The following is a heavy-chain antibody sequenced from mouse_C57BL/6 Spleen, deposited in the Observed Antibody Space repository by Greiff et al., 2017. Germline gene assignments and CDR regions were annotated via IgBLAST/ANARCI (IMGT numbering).Heavy chain of an antibody. CDR2: ISYDGSN. J-gene: IGHJ2*01. CDR3: ARDCANPYYFAY. CDR1: GYSFTSCYY. V-gene: IGHV3-6*01. Sequence: VQLQESGPGLVKPSQSLSLTCSVTGYSFTSCYYWNWIRQFPGNKLEWMGYISYDGSNNYNPSLKNRISITRDPSNNQFFLKLKSVTTEDTATYYCARDCANPYYFAYWGQGTTLTVSS.